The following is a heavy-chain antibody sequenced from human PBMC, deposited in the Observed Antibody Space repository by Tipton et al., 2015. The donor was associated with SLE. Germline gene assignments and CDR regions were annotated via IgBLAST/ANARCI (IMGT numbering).Heavy chain of an antibody. J-gene: IGHJ6*02. CDR2: INHSGST. Sequence: TLSLTCAVYGGSFSGYYYSWIRQPPGKGLESIGEINHSGSTNYNPSLKSRVTISVDRSKNQFSLKLSSVTAADTAVYYCARGVYAMDVWGQGTTVTVSS. CDR3: ARGVYAMDV. CDR1: GGSFSGYY. V-gene: IGHV4-34*01.